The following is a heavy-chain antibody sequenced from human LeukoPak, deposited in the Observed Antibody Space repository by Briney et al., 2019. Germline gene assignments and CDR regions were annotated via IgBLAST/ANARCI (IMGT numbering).Heavy chain of an antibody. D-gene: IGHD3-9*01. CDR2: IKQDGSEK. CDR1: GFTFSSYW. J-gene: IGHJ6*03. CDR3: ARGDWDYYYYYYMDV. Sequence: QTGGSLRLSCAASGFTFSSYWMSWVRQAPGKGLEWVANIKQDGSEKYYVDSVKGRFTISRDNAKNSLYLQMNSLRAEDTAVYYCARGDWDYYYYYYMDVWGKGTTVTVSS. V-gene: IGHV3-7*01.